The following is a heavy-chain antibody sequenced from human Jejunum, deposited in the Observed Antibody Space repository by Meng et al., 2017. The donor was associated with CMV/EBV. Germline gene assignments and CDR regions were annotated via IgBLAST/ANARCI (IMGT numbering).Heavy chain of an antibody. D-gene: IGHD6-19*01. CDR3: ARDPSNTSGRYAYFDY. J-gene: IGHJ4*02. V-gene: IGHV1-18*01. CDR1: GYTFTHHG. Sequence: QLQLMQSGAEVKKPGASVRVSCKASGYTFTHHGISWIRQAPGQGLEWMGWISCYNGDTNYAQKFQGRVTMTTDTSTSTAYMDLRSLRSDDTAVYYCARDPSNTSGRYAYFDYWGQGTLVTVS. CDR2: ISCYNGDT.